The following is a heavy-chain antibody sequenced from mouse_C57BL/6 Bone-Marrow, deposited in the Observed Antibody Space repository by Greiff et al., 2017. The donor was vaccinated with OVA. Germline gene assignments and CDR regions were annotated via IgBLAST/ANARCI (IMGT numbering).Heavy chain of an antibody. D-gene: IGHD1-1*01. CDR3: ARDYGSPYYAMDY. CDR1: GFTFSSYA. CDR2: ISDGGSYT. J-gene: IGHJ4*01. Sequence: DVKLVESGGGLVKPGGSLKLSCAASGFTFSSYAMSWVSQTPEKRLEWVATISDGGSYTYYPDNVKGRFTISRDNAKNNLYLQMSHLKSEDTAMYYCARDYGSPYYAMDYWGQGTSVTVSS. V-gene: IGHV5-4*01.